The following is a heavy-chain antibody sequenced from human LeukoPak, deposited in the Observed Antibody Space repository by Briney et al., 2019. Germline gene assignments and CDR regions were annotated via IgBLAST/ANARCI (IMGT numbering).Heavy chain of an antibody. J-gene: IGHJ4*02. V-gene: IGHV3-11*01. CDR2: ISGGSSTI. CDR3: ARRGSGRHFDF. D-gene: IGHD2-15*01. CDR1: GFTFSGYY. Sequence: GGSLRLSCAASGFTFSGYYMSWIRQAPGKGLEWVSYISGGSSTIYYADSLNGRFTVSRDNANNSLYLLMNSLRAEDTAVYYCARRGSGRHFDFWGQGTLVTVSS.